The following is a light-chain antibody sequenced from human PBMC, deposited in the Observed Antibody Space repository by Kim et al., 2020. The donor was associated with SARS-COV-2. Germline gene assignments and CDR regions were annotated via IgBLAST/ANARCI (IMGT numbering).Light chain of an antibody. CDR1: SSNIGNNY. V-gene: IGLV1-51*01. Sequence: GQKVTNSCSGSSSNIGNNYVSWYQHRPGTAHKLLIYENNKRPSGIPDRFSGSKSGTAATLGITGLQTGDEAEYYCGTCDSSLSAWVFGGGTKLTVL. CDR3: GTCDSSLSAWV. CDR2: ENN. J-gene: IGLJ3*02.